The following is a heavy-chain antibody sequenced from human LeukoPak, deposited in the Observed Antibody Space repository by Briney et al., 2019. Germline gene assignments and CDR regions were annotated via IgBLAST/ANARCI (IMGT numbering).Heavy chain of an antibody. J-gene: IGHJ4*02. CDR3: ASSRNDCWSGYGDY. D-gene: IGHD3-3*01. CDR2: IYYSGST. CDR1: GGSISSSSYY. V-gene: IGHV4-39*01. Sequence: SETLSLTCTVSGGSISSSSYYWGWIRQPPGKGLEWIGSIYYSGSTYYNPSLKSRGTISVDTSKNQLSLKLSSVTAADTAVYYCASSRNDCWSGYGDYWGQGTLVTVSS.